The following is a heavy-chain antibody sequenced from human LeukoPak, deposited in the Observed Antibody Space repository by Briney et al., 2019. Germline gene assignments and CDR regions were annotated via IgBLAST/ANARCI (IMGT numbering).Heavy chain of an antibody. CDR2: IYTSGST. J-gene: IGHJ6*03. D-gene: IGHD6-13*01. CDR3: ARILSYSSPYYYYYYMDV. V-gene: IGHV4-4*07. CDR1: GDSISSYY. Sequence: SETLSLTCTVSGDSISSYYWSWIRQPAGKGLEWIGRIYTSGSTNYNPSLKSRVTMSVDTSKNQFSLKLSSVTAADTAVYYCARILSYSSPYYYYYYMDVWGKGTTVTVSS.